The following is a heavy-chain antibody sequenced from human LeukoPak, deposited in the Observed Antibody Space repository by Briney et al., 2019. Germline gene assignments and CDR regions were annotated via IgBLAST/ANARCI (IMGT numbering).Heavy chain of an antibody. CDR2: ISSSSSYI. D-gene: IGHD3-3*01. CDR1: GFTFSSYS. V-gene: IGHV3-21*01. CDR3: ARTTESSYDFWSGYRDY. J-gene: IGHJ4*02. Sequence: GGSLRLSCAASGFTFSSYSMNWVRQAPGKGLEWVSSISSSSSYIYYADSVKGRFTISRDNAKNSLYLQMNSLRAEDTAVYYCARTTESSYDFWSGYRDYWGQGTLVTVSS.